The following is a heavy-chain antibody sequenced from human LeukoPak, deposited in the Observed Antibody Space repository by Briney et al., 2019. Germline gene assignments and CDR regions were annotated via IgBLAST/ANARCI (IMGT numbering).Heavy chain of an antibody. V-gene: IGHV4-38-2*02. CDR1: GYSISSGYY. D-gene: IGHD3-22*01. J-gene: IGHJ4*02. CDR2: IYHSGST. Sequence: SETLSLTCTVSGYSISSGYYWGWIRQPPGKGLEWIGSIYHSGSTYYNPSLKSRVTISVDTSKNQFSLKLRSVTAADTAVYYCARVRDYYDSSPDYWGQGTLVTVSS. CDR3: ARVRDYYDSSPDY.